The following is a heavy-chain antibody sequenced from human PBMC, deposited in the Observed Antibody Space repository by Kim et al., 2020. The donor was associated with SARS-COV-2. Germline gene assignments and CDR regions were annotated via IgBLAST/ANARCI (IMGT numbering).Heavy chain of an antibody. CDR3: ARDRSIRGPFDY. V-gene: IGHV3-33*01. CDR1: GFTFSSYG. D-gene: IGHD3-10*01. CDR2: IWYDGSNK. Sequence: GGSLRLSCAASGFTFSSYGMHWVRQAPGKGLEWVAVIWYDGSNKYYADSVKGRFTISRDNSKNTLYLQMNSLRAEDTAVYYCARDRSIRGPFDYWGQGTLVTVSS. J-gene: IGHJ4*02.